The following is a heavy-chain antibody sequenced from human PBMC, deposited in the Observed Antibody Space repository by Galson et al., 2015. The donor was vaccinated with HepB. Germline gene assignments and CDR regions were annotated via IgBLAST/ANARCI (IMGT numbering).Heavy chain of an antibody. V-gene: IGHV3-33*01. CDR3: ALDRGSSSWYLYNYYYYGMDV. D-gene: IGHD6-13*01. CDR1: GFTFSSYG. CDR2: IWYDGSNK. Sequence: SLRLSCAAPGFTFSSYGMHWVRQAPGKGLEWVAVIWYDGSNKYYADSVKGRFTISRDNSKNTLYLQMNSLRAEDTAVYYCALDRGSSSWYLYNYYYYGMDVWGQGTTVTVSS. J-gene: IGHJ6*02.